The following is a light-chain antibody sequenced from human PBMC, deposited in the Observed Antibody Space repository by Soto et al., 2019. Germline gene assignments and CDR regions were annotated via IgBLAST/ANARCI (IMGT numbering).Light chain of an antibody. CDR2: DVS. Sequence: EIVLTHSPATLSLSPGESAPLSSRASQSVGTYLAWYQQKNGQSPRLLMFDVSNRATGIPARFSGSGSGTDFTLTISSLETEDFGVYYCQHRMNWPLTFGQGTRLEIK. J-gene: IGKJ5*01. CDR3: QHRMNWPLT. V-gene: IGKV3-11*01. CDR1: QSVGTY.